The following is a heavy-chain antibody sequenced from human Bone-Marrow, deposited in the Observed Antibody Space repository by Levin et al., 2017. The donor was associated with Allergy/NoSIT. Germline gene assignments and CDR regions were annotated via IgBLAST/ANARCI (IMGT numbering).Heavy chain of an antibody. J-gene: IGHJ3*01. D-gene: IGHD2-8*02. Sequence: PSETLSLTCVVSGGSISTNFWWTWVRQPPGQGLEWIGEIYHGGNINYSPSLKSRVSMSVDKSKNQFSLKLRFLTAADTAVYYCASGRATVVFLRRDALDVWGQGTMVIVSS. CDR2: IYHGGNI. CDR1: GGSISTNFW. V-gene: IGHV4/OR15-8*01. CDR3: ASGRATVVFLRRDALDV.